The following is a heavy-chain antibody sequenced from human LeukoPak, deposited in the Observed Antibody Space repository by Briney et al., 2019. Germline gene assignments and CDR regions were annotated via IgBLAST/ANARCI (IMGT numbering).Heavy chain of an antibody. CDR3: ARGTYYYDSSGYYIYYYYGMDV. D-gene: IGHD3-22*01. J-gene: IGHJ6*02. V-gene: IGHV4-59*01. CDR2: IYYSGST. Sequence: SETLSLACTVSGGSINSYYWSWIRQPPGKGLEWIGYIYYSGSTNYNPSLKSRVTISVDTSKNQFSLKLSSVTAADTAVYYCARGTYYYDSSGYYIYYYYGMDVWGQGTTVTVSS. CDR1: GGSINSYY.